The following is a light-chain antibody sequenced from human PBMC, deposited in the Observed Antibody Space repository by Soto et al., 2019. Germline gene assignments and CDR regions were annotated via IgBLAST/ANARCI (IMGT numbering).Light chain of an antibody. V-gene: IGKV3-15*01. CDR2: GAS. Sequence: EIMMTQSQDTLTVSPVERTTLSSRATQSVSSNLAWYQQTPGQAPRRLIYGASTRATGIPARLSGSGCGTEFTLSISSLQSEDFAVFCCQQYNDWPPINFGQGTRLEI. CDR1: QSVSSN. CDR3: QQYNDWPPIN. J-gene: IGKJ5*01.